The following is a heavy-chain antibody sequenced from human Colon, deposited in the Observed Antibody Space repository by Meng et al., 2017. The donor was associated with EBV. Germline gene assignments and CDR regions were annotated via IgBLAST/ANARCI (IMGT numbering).Heavy chain of an antibody. Sequence: QGQLHESGPGLVEPSQTLSLTCTVSGGSMSSGNYYWSWIRQPPGKGLEWIGYIHHSGSAYYNPSLKSRVSISVDTSKNQFSLNLNSMTAADTAVYYCASFDHIPRRNYFDYWGQGTLVTVSS. CDR2: IHHSGSA. CDR1: GGSMSSGNYY. D-gene: IGHD2-21*01. CDR3: ASFDHIPRRNYFDY. V-gene: IGHV4-30-4*01. J-gene: IGHJ4*02.